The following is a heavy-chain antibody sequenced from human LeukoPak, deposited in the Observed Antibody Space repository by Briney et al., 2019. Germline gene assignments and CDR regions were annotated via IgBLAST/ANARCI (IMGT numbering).Heavy chain of an antibody. CDR2: IYYSGST. Sequence: PSETLSLTCTVSGGSISSSSYYWGWIRQPPGKGLEWIGSIYYSGSTYYNPSLKSRVTISVDTSKNQFSLKLSSVTAADTAVYYCARPGGASSSGLPYFDYWGQGTLVTVSS. CDR3: ARPGGASSSGLPYFDY. J-gene: IGHJ4*02. CDR1: GGSISSSSYY. D-gene: IGHD6-25*01. V-gene: IGHV4-39*01.